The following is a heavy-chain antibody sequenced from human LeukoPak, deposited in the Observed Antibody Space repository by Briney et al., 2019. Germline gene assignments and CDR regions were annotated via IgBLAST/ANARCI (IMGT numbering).Heavy chain of an antibody. D-gene: IGHD6-19*01. CDR2: ISGGTT. J-gene: IGHJ4*02. CDR3: SRGSGWLSVY. Sequence: GGSLRLSCTASGFTFGDCLMSWFRQAPGKGLEWIGFISGGTTEYAASVKGRFTISRDDSTSIAYLQMNSLTTEDTAVYYCSRGSGWLSVYWGQGTLVTVSP. V-gene: IGHV3-49*03. CDR1: GFTFGDCL.